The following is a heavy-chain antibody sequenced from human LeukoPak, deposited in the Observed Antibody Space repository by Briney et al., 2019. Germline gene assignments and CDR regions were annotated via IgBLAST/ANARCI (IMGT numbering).Heavy chain of an antibody. V-gene: IGHV3-30*02. CDR1: GFTFSDYS. CDR3: ARATSDEDAFDI. J-gene: IGHJ3*02. Sequence: GGSLRLSCAASGFTFSDYSMHGVRQAPGKGLNWVAFIRYDGNNKYYADSVKGRFTISRDNAKNSLYLQMNSLRAEDTAVYYCARATSDEDAFDIWGQGTMVTVSS. CDR2: IRYDGNNK.